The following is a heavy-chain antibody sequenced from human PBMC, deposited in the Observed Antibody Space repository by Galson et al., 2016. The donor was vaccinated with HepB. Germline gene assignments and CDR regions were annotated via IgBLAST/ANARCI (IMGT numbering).Heavy chain of an antibody. V-gene: IGHV3-23*01. CDR1: GFTFTDYA. Sequence: SLRLSCAASGFTFTDYAMTWVRQAPGKGLEWVALISGSGGNAYYADSVKRRFAISRDNSRGTLVLQMGSLIAEDTAMYYCARARRFYDAFNIWGQGTMVSVSS. CDR2: ISGSGGNA. D-gene: IGHD2/OR15-2a*01. J-gene: IGHJ3*02. CDR3: ARARRFYDAFNI.